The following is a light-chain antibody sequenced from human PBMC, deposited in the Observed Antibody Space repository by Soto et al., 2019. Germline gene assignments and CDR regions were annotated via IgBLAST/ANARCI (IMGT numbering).Light chain of an antibody. CDR2: DSS. CDR1: KSVSSY. J-gene: IGKJ3*01. CDR3: PQRINRPPFPFP. Sequence: ELVLTQSPATLSLSPGERATLSCRASKSVSSYLAWYHQKPGQAPRLLIYDSSTRATGIPARFSGSGSGTDFTLTISSLEPEDFAIYYCPQRINRPPFPFPFGPRTKVDIK. V-gene: IGKV3-11*01.